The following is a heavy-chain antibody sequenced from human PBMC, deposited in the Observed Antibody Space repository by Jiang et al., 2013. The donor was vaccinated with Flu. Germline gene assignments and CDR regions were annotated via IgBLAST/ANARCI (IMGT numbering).Heavy chain of an antibody. D-gene: IGHD5-18*01. Sequence: GAEVKKPGESLKISCKGSGSSLTGYWIAWVRQTPGKGLECMGIVYPGDSKTKYNPSFQGQVTLSADKSISTAYLQWSSLKASDTAMYYCAIGRGGYSYDDYWGQGTLVTVSS. V-gene: IGHV5-51*03. CDR1: GSSLTGYW. CDR2: VYPGDSKT. J-gene: IGHJ4*02. CDR3: AIGRGGYSYDDY.